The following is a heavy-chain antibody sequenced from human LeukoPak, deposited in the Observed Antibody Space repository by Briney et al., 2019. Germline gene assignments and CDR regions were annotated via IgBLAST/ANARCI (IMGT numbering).Heavy chain of an antibody. Sequence: PGGSLRLSCAASGFTFSSYSMNWVRQAPGKGLEWVSSISSSSSYIYYADSVKGRFTISRDNAKNSLYLQMNSLRAEDTAVYYCARDRGAATGIRKGYYYGMDVWGQGTTVTVSS. CDR1: GFTFSSYS. V-gene: IGHV3-21*01. CDR3: ARDRGAATGIRKGYYYGMDV. CDR2: ISSSSSYI. D-gene: IGHD2-15*01. J-gene: IGHJ6*02.